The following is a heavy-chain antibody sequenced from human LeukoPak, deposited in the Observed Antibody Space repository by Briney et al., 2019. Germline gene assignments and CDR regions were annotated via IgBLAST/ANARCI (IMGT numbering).Heavy chain of an antibody. CDR2: IYHSGST. CDR1: GGSISSSNW. Sequence: SGTLSLTCAVSGGSISSSNWWSWVRQPPGKGLEWIGEIYHSGSTNYNPSLKSRVTMSLGTSNNQFSLNLNSVTAADTAVYYCVRHRNWGFVDYWGQGTLVTVSS. V-gene: IGHV4-4*02. J-gene: IGHJ4*02. D-gene: IGHD7-27*01. CDR3: VRHRNWGFVDY.